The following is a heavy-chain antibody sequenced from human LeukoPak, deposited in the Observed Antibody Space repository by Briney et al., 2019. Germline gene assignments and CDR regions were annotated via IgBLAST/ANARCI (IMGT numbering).Heavy chain of an antibody. D-gene: IGHD3-9*01. CDR2: INHSGST. CDR3: ARGLVLRYFDWFSPDAFGI. Sequence: SETLSLTCAVYGGSFSGYYWSWIRQPPGKGLEWIGEINHSGSTNYNPSLKSRVTISVDTSKNQFSLKLSSVTAADTAVYYCARGLVLRYFDWFSPDAFGIWGQGTMVTVSS. J-gene: IGHJ3*02. CDR1: GGSFSGYY. V-gene: IGHV4-34*01.